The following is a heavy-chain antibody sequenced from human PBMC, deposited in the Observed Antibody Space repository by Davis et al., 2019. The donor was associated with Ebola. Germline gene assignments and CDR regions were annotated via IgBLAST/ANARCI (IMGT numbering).Heavy chain of an antibody. CDR2: ISYDGTTK. J-gene: IGHJ3*02. CDR1: GFTFRNYA. Sequence: PGGSLRLSCVAPGFTFRNYAMQWVRQAPGKGLEWVGVISYDGTTKYYADSVKGRITISRDNSKNTLYLQMNSLTGEDTAVYYCARGPPRDCISAGGIPCDSFDMWGQGTMVSVSS. CDR3: ARGPPRDCISAGGIPCDSFDM. V-gene: IGHV3-30-3*01. D-gene: IGHD6-13*01.